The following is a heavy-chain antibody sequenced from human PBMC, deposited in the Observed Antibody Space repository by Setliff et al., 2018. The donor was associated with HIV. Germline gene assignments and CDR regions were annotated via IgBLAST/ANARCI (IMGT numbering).Heavy chain of an antibody. J-gene: IGHJ3*02. D-gene: IGHD1-26*01. V-gene: IGHV1-3*01. CDR1: GYTFTSYA. Sequence: GASVKVSCKASGYTFTSYAMHWVRQAPGQRLEWMGWINAGNGNTKYSQKFQGRVTITRDTSASTAYMELSSLRSEDTAVYYCARVLGPFGIVGAFDAFDIWGQGTMVTVS. CDR3: ARVLGPFGIVGAFDAFDI. CDR2: INAGNGNT.